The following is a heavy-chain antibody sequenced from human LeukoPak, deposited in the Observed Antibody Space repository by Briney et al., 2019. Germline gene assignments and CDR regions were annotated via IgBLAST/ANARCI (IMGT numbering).Heavy chain of an antibody. CDR2: ISYDGSNK. D-gene: IGHD6-19*01. V-gene: IGHV3-30*04. CDR1: GFTFSSNA. CDR3: AKDVQQSSGWYYYYYGMDV. Sequence: PGTSLRLSCAASGFTFSSNAMHWVRQAPGKGLEWVAVISYDGSNKYYADSVKGRFTISRDNSKNTLYLQMNGLRAEDTAVYYCAKDVQQSSGWYYYYYGMDVWGQGTTVTVSS. J-gene: IGHJ6*02.